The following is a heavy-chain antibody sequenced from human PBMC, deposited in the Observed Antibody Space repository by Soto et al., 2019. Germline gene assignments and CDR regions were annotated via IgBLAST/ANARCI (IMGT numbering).Heavy chain of an antibody. CDR1: GFTFSNYA. CDR2: ISSSGGST. CDR3: AKNQHAMAHDY. D-gene: IGHD2-8*01. J-gene: IGHJ4*02. Sequence: GGSLRLSCAASGFTFSNYAMSWVRQAPGKELEWVSSISSSGGSTDYADSVKGRFTISRDNSQNTLNLQMNSLRAEDTAIYFCAKNQHAMAHDYWGPGTLVTVSS. V-gene: IGHV3-23*01.